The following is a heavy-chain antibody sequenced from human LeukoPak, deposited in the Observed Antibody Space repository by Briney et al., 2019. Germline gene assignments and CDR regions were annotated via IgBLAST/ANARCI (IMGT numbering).Heavy chain of an antibody. CDR3: ARDFYSSAWD. J-gene: IGHJ4*02. CDR2: INSDGSST. V-gene: IGHV3-74*01. Sequence: GGSLRLSCAASGFTFSSAWMRWVRQAPGKGLVWVSRINSDGSSTTYADSVKGRFTVSRDNAKNTLYLQVNSLRAEDTAVYHCARDFYSSAWDWGQGTLVTVSS. D-gene: IGHD3-22*01. CDR1: GFTFSSAW.